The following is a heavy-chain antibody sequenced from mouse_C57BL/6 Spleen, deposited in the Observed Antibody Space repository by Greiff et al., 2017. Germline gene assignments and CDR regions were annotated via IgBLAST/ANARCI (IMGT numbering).Heavy chain of an antibody. J-gene: IGHJ4*01. V-gene: IGHV1-55*01. Sequence: QVQLQQPGAELVKPGASVKMSCKASGYTFTSYWITWVKQRPGQGLEWIGEIYPGSGSTNYNEKFKSKTTLTVDTASSTAYMQLSSLTSEDSAVYYCAREGGYAMDYWGQGTSVTVAS. CDR1: GYTFTSYW. CDR2: IYPGSGST. CDR3: AREGGYAMDY.